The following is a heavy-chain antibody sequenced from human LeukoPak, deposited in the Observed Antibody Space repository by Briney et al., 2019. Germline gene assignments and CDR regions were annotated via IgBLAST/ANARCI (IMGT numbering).Heavy chain of an antibody. CDR3: GRDNTYYYESRGYHADY. J-gene: IGHJ4*02. Sequence: ASVKVSCKASGYSFIRYGISWVRQAPGQGLEWVGWISAYDGNTNYAQKFQGRATMTTDTSTRTAYMELRSLRSDDTAVYFCGRDNTYYYESRGYHADYWGQGTLVTVSS. D-gene: IGHD3-22*01. V-gene: IGHV1-18*01. CDR1: GYSFIRYG. CDR2: ISAYDGNT.